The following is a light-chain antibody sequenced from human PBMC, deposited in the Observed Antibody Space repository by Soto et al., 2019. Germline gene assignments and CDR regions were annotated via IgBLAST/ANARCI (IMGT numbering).Light chain of an antibody. CDR1: SSDVGGYNY. CDR2: EVS. J-gene: IGLJ2*01. Sequence: QSALTQPPSAPGSPGQSVTICCTGTSSDVGGYNYVSWYQHHPGKAPKLMIDEVSKRPSGVPDRFSGSRSGNTDSLIVSGLQADEEADYYCSSHAGSKNMVFGGGTKLTVL. V-gene: IGLV2-8*01. CDR3: SSHAGSKNMV.